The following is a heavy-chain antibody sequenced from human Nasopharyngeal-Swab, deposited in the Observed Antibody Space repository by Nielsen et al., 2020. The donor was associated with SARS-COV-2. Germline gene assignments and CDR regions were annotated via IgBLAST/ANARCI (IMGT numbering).Heavy chain of an antibody. CDR1: GGSISSYY. J-gene: IGHJ4*02. CDR2: IYYSGST. CDR3: ARHVSTTIFGVVIISYFDY. Sequence: GSLRLSCTVSGGSISSYYWSWIRQPPGKGLEWIGYIYYSGSTNYNPSLKSRVTISVDTSKNQFSLKLSSVTAADTVVYYCARHVSTTIFGVVIISYFDYWGQGTLVTVSS. D-gene: IGHD3-3*01. V-gene: IGHV4-59*08.